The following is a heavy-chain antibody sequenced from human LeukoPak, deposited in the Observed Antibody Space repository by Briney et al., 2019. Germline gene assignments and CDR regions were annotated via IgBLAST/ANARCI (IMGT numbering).Heavy chain of an antibody. J-gene: IGHJ4*02. CDR3: AKASWVSSADAVL. CDR2: LRGDGET. Sequence: GGSLRLSCVASGFIFRDYAMSWVRQTPAGGLEWVSSLRGDGETFYTDSVKRRFTLSRDYSRNTVYLQLSNLRVEDTAVYYCAKASWVSSADAVLWGQGTLVTVS. D-gene: IGHD3-16*01. CDR1: GFIFRDYA. V-gene: IGHV3-23*01.